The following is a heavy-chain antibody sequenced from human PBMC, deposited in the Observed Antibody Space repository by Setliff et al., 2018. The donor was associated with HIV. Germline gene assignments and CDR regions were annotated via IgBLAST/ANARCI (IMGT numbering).Heavy chain of an antibody. Sequence: GGSLRLSCVASTASGFTFSDAWMSWVRQAPGKGLEWVGRTRSVSDGGRTDYAAPVKGRFTISRDDSKNTLYLQMNSLSTEDTAVYYCILLGMHGAFDIWGQGTMVTVSS. CDR2: TRSVSDGGRT. J-gene: IGHJ3*02. V-gene: IGHV3-15*01. CDR1: GFTFSDAW. CDR3: ILLGMHGAFDI. D-gene: IGHD7-27*01.